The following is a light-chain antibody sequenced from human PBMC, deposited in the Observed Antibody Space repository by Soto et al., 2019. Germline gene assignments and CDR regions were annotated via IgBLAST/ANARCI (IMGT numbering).Light chain of an antibody. CDR2: DVA. CDR1: SSDIGGYNF. CDR3: NSCTPGGAIV. J-gene: IGLJ7*01. Sequence: QSVLTQPASVSGSPGQSITISCTGTSSDIGGYNFVSWYQQHPGNAPNLIIYDVASRPSGVSDRFSGSKSGNAASLTISGLQAEDEALYYCNSCTPGGAIVVGGGTQLTVL. V-gene: IGLV2-14*03.